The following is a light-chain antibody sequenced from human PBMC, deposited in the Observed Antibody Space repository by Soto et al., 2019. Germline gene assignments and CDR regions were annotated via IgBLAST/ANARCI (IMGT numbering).Light chain of an antibody. J-gene: IGKJ2*01. V-gene: IGKV3-11*01. CDR2: DAS. CDR3: QQRSDWQYT. Sequence: EIVLTQSPGTMSLSPGERATLSCRASQSVGSSLAWYQQKPGQAPRLLIYDASNRATGIPARFSGSGSGTDFTLTIGSLEPDDFAVYYCQQRSDWQYTFGQGTRLDIK. CDR1: QSVGSS.